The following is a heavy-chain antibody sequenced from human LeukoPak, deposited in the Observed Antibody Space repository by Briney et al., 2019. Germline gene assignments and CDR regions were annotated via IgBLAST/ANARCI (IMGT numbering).Heavy chain of an antibody. CDR2: IYNTGST. CDR1: DDSITSGGYY. CDR3: ARDVLR. J-gene: IGHJ4*02. V-gene: IGHV4-31*03. Sequence: SETLSLTCTVSDDSITSGGYYWSWIRQRPGKGLEWIGYIYNTGSTYYNPSLKSRVTMSVDTSRNQFSLKLNSVTAADTAVYYCARDVLRWGQGTLVTVSS.